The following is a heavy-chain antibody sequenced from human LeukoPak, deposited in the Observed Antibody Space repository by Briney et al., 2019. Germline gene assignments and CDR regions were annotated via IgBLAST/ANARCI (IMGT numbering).Heavy chain of an antibody. CDR1: GYTFTGYY. Sequence: ASVKVSCKASGYTFTGYYMHWVRQALGQGLEWMGWINPNSGGTNYAQKFQGRVTMTRDTSISTAYMELSRLRSDDTAVYYCASGGYCSSTSCYGVLDYWGQGTLVTVSS. J-gene: IGHJ4*02. CDR2: INPNSGGT. CDR3: ASGGYCSSTSCYGVLDY. D-gene: IGHD2-2*03. V-gene: IGHV1-2*02.